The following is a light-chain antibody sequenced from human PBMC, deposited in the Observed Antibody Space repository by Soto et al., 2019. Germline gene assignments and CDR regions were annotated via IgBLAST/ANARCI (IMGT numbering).Light chain of an antibody. CDR1: SSNIGSNT. J-gene: IGLJ1*01. V-gene: IGLV1-44*01. CDR3: AAWDDSLNGPV. Sequence: QSVRTQPPSASGTPGQRVTISCSGSSSNIGSNTVNWYQQLPGTAPKLLIYSNNQRPSGVPDRFSGSKSGTSASLAISGLQSEDEADYYCAAWDDSLNGPVFGPGTKVTVL. CDR2: SNN.